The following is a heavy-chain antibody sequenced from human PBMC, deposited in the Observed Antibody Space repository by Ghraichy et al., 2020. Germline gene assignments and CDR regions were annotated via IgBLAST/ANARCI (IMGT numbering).Heavy chain of an antibody. D-gene: IGHD3-16*02. J-gene: IGHJ4*02. CDR3: ARDGDDYVWGSYRVPRPFDY. CDR1: GFTFSSYW. CDR2: IKQDGSEK. Sequence: GGSLRLSCAASGFTFSSYWMSWVRQAPGKGLEWVANIKQDGSEKYYVDSVKGRFTISRDNAKNSLYLQMNSLRAEDTAVYYCARDGDDYVWGSYRVPRPFDYWGQGTLVTISS. V-gene: IGHV3-7*01.